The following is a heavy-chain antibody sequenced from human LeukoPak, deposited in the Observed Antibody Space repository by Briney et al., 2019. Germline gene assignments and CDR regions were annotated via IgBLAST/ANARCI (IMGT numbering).Heavy chain of an antibody. V-gene: IGHV1-8*03. D-gene: IGHD3-22*01. CDR3: ARGPYDSSGYYNY. J-gene: IGHJ4*02. Sequence: ASVKVSCKASGYTFTSYDINRVRQATGQGLEWMGWMNPNSGNTGYAQKFQGRVTITRNTSISTAYMELSSLRSEDTAVYYCARGPYDSSGYYNYWGQGTLVTVSS. CDR1: GYTFTSYD. CDR2: MNPNSGNT.